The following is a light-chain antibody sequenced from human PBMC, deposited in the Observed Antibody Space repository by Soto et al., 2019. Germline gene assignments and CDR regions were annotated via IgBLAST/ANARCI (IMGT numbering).Light chain of an antibody. V-gene: IGLV1-44*01. J-gene: IGLJ2*01. CDR3: AAWDVNLSGWA. Sequence: QSVLTQPPSASGTPGQRVTISCSGTISNIGSNTVNWYQLLPAQAPKLVFYADYERPSGVPVRFTGSRFDTSASLAITGLQPDYEADYFCAAWDVNLSGWAFGGGTKLTVL. CDR2: ADY. CDR1: ISNIGSNT.